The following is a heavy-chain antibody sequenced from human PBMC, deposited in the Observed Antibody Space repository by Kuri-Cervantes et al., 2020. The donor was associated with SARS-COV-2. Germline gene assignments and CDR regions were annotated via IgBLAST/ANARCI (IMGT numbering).Heavy chain of an antibody. CDR2: ISSSSSYI. D-gene: IGHD7-27*01. CDR1: GFTFSSYI. J-gene: IGHJ4*02. CDR3: ARELTGTRGLFDY. Sequence: GESLKISCASSGFTFSSYIMNWVRQAPGKGLEWVLSISSSSSYIYYADSVKGRFTISRDNAKNSLYLQMNSVRAEDTAVYYCARELTGTRGLFDYWGQGTLVTVSS. V-gene: IGHV3-21*03.